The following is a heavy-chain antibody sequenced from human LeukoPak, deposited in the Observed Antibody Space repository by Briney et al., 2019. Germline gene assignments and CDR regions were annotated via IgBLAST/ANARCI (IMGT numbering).Heavy chain of an antibody. J-gene: IGHJ4*02. Sequence: GGSLRLSCAASGFTFSSYAMSWVRQAPGERLEWVSAISGSGGSTYYADSVTGRFTISRDNSKNTLYLQMNSLRAVDTAVYYCAKVGLSYSSSWYYFDYWGQGTLVTVSS. V-gene: IGHV3-23*01. D-gene: IGHD6-13*01. CDR2: ISGSGGST. CDR3: AKVGLSYSSSWYYFDY. CDR1: GFTFSSYA.